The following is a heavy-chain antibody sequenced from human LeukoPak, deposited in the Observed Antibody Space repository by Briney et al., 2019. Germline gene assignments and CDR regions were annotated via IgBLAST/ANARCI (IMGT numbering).Heavy chain of an antibody. CDR3: VRGNGYDWRSFDD. V-gene: IGHV3-72*01. CDR2: ARNKANSYST. D-gene: IGHD5-12*01. Sequence: AGGSLRLSCTSSGFIFSDHYMDWVRQTPARGLEWVARARNKANSYSTEYAASVKGRLTVSRDDSGNSLYLQMNSLKTEDTAVYYCVRGNGYDWRSFDDWGQGTLVTVSS. CDR1: GFIFSDHY. J-gene: IGHJ4*02.